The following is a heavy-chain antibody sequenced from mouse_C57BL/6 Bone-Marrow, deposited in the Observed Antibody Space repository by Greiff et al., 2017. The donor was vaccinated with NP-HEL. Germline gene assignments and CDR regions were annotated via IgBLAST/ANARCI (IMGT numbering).Heavy chain of an antibody. CDR1: GYTFSSYW. D-gene: IGHD2-12*01. Sequence: QVQLQQPGAELVKPGASVKLSCKASGYTFSSYWMHWVKQRPGRGLEWIGRIDPNSGGTKYNEKFKSKATLTVDKPSSTAYMQLSSLTSEDSAVFYCGRLGGLVLYDAMDYWGQGTSVTVSS. CDR3: GRLGGLVLYDAMDY. V-gene: IGHV1-72*01. J-gene: IGHJ4*01. CDR2: IDPNSGGT.